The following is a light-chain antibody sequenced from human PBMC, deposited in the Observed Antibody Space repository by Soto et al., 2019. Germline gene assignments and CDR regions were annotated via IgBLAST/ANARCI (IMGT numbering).Light chain of an antibody. Sequence: QSALTQPASVSGSPGQSITISCTGTSSDVGSYNLVSWYQQHPGKAPKLMICEVSKRPSGVSNRFSASKSGNTASLTISGLQAEDEADYYCCSYADSSTYVFGTGTKLTVL. CDR1: SSDVGSYNL. CDR3: CSYADSSTYV. CDR2: EVS. J-gene: IGLJ1*01. V-gene: IGLV2-23*02.